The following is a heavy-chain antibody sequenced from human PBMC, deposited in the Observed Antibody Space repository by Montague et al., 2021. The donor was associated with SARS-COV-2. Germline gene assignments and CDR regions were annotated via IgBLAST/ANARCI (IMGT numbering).Heavy chain of an antibody. V-gene: IGHV4-39*07. CDR1: GGSISSTSYY. CDR2: IYHSGSA. D-gene: IGHD1-26*01. J-gene: IGHJ4*02. CDR3: ARVPDSGTYWPGDY. Sequence: SETLSLTCTVSGGSISSTSYYWGWVRQPPGKGLEWIGSIYHSGSAYFNLSLKSRVTISIDTSKNQFSLKVNSVTAADTAVYYCARVPDSGTYWPGDYWGQGTLVTVSS.